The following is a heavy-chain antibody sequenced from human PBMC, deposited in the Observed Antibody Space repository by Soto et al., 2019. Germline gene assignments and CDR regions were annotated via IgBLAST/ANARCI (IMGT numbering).Heavy chain of an antibody. V-gene: IGHV3-23*01. D-gene: IGHD6-13*01. CDR2: VTSSGYST. Sequence: LGGSLRLSCAASGFTFSTYAMSWVRQTPGKGLEWVSSVTSSGYSTYYADSVKGRFTISRDNVKNTLYLQMNSLRVEDTAIYYCAKLDAAGTICWGQGTLVTVSS. CDR1: GFTFSTYA. CDR3: AKLDAAGTIC. J-gene: IGHJ4*02.